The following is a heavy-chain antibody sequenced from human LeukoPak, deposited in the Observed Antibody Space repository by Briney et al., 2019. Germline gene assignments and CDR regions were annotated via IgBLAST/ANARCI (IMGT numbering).Heavy chain of an antibody. CDR1: GFTFKDYA. CDR3: AKDLSLNKYSSGWYGYYYYGMDV. J-gene: IGHJ6*02. D-gene: IGHD6-19*01. CDR2: IIGDSGGT. V-gene: IGHV3-43*02. Sequence: GGTLGHSFAPSGFTFKDYALHWVCQAPGKGLNSVSLIIGDSGGTYYADSVKGRFTISRDNSKNSLYLQMNSLRTEDTALYYCAKDLSLNKYSSGWYGYYYYGMDVWGQGTTVTVSS.